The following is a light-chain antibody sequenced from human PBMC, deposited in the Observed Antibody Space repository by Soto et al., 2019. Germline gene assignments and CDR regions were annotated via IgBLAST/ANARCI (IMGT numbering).Light chain of an antibody. CDR3: QQGHSMPFT. Sequence: DIQMTQSPSSLSASVGDRVTITCRASQSITNSLNWYQHKPGKAPTLVVYAASSLLSGVPTRFGGSGSGTEITLTISSLQSEDFATYCGQQGHSMPFTFGPGTKVDIK. CDR1: QSITNS. CDR2: AAS. J-gene: IGKJ3*01. V-gene: IGKV1-39*01.